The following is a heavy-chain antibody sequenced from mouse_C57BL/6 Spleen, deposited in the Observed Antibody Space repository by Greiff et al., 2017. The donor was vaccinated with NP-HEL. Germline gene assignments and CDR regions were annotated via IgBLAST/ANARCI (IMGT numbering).Heavy chain of an antibody. CDR2: INPNNGGT. D-gene: IGHD4-1*02. V-gene: IGHV1-26*01. CDR3: APTGNFDY. J-gene: IGHJ2*01. Sequence: EVQLQQSGPELVKPGASVKISCKASGYTFTDYYMNWVKQSHGKSLEWIGDINPNNGGTSYNQKFKGKATLTVDKSSSTAYMELRSLTSEDSAVYYCAPTGNFDYWGQGTTLTVSS. CDR1: GYTFTDYY.